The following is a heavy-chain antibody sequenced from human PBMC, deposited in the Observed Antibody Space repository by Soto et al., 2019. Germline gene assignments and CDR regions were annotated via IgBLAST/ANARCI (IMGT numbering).Heavy chain of an antibody. V-gene: IGHV1-58*02. CDR3: AAPVGGIAAAGTDFDY. Sequence: SVKVSCKASGGTFSSYAISWVRQAPGQGLEWMGGIVVGSGNTNYAQKFQERVTITRDMSTSTAYMELSSLRSEDTAVYYCAAPVGGIAAAGTDFDYWGQGTLVTVSS. D-gene: IGHD6-13*01. CDR2: IVVGSGNT. CDR1: GGTFSSYA. J-gene: IGHJ4*02.